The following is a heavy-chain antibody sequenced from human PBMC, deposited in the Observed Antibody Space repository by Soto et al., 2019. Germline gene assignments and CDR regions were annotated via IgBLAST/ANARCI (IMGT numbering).Heavy chain of an antibody. CDR3: ARSHYDFWSGYYDSKFDY. D-gene: IGHD3-3*01. J-gene: IGHJ4*02. Sequence: ASVKVSCKASGYTFTSYGISLVRQAPGQGLEWMGWISAYNGNTNYAQKLQGRVTMTTDTSTSTAYMELRSLRSDDTAVYYCARSHYDFWSGYYDSKFDYWGQGTLVTVSS. CDR1: GYTFTSYG. V-gene: IGHV1-18*01. CDR2: ISAYNGNT.